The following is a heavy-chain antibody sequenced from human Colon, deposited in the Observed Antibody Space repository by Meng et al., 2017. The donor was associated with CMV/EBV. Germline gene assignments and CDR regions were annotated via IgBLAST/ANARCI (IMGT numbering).Heavy chain of an antibody. D-gene: IGHD3-3*01. CDR2: IIPIFGTA. Sequence: SVKVSCKAPGGTFSSYAISWVRQAPGQGLEWMGGIIPIFGTANYAQKFQGRVTITTDESTSTAYMELSSLRSEDTAVYYCARDPGVGYYDFWSGYSGPRYYYGMDVWGQGTTVTVSS. J-gene: IGHJ6*02. CDR1: GGTFSSYA. V-gene: IGHV1-69*05. CDR3: ARDPGVGYYDFWSGYSGPRYYYGMDV.